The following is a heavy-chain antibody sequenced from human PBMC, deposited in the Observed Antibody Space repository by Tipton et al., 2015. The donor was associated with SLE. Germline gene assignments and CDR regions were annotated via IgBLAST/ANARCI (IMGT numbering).Heavy chain of an antibody. J-gene: IGHJ2*01. CDR3: AREYSSGWYWYFDL. Sequence: GSLRLSCVGSGFTFSSYAMNWVRQAPGKGLEWVSFISGSSSYIHYADSVKGRFTISRDNAKNSLYLQMNSLRAEDSAVYYCAREYSSGWYWYFDLWGRGTLVTVSS. CDR1: GFTFSSYA. D-gene: IGHD6-19*01. CDR2: ISGSSSYI. V-gene: IGHV3-21*01.